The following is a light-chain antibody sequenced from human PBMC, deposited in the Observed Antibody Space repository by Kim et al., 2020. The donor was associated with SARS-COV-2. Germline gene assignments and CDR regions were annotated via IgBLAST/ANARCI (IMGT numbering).Light chain of an antibody. CDR2: KAS. V-gene: IGKV1-5*03. J-gene: IGKJ1*01. Sequence: SVGGRVTLTCRASQSIDSWLAWYQQKPGKAPKLLIYKASSLESGVPSRFSGSGSGTEFTLTISSLQPDDFATYYCQQYNDYSPWTFGQGTKVEIK. CDR1: QSIDSW. CDR3: QQYNDYSPWT.